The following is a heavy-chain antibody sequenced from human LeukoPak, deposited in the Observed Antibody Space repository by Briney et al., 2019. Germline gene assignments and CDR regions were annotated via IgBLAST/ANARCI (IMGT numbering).Heavy chain of an antibody. Sequence: GESLKISCKGSGYSFTSYWIGWVRQMPGKGLEWMGIIYPGDSDTRYSPSFQGQVTISAAKSISTAYLQWSSLKASDTAMYYCARLPYGDYVTDAFDIWGQGTMVTVSS. J-gene: IGHJ3*02. V-gene: IGHV5-51*01. CDR1: GYSFTSYW. CDR3: ARLPYGDYVTDAFDI. CDR2: IYPGDSDT. D-gene: IGHD4-17*01.